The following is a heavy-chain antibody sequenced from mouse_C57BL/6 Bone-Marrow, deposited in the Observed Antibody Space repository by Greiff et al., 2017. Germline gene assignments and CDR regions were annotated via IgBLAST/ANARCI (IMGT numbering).Heavy chain of an antibody. J-gene: IGHJ3*01. CDR1: GFSLSTFGMG. D-gene: IGHD1-1*01. CDR2: IWWDDDK. Sequence: QVTLKVSGPGILQPSQTLSLTCSFSGFSLSTFGMGVGWIRQPSGQGLEWLAHIWWDDDKYYNPALKSRLSISKDTSNNQEFLKIANVDTADTATYYGARKGGEYYGGSYGFAYWGQGTLVTVAA. V-gene: IGHV8-8*01. CDR3: ARKGGEYYGGSYGFAY.